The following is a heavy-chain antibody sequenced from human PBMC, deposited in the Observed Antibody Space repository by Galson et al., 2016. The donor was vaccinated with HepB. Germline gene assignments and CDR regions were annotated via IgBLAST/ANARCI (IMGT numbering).Heavy chain of an antibody. V-gene: IGHV3-53*01. D-gene: IGHD3-22*01. CDR2: VYASGST. Sequence: SLRLSCAASGFTVSSNFLSWVRQAPGKGLEWVSVVYASGSTYYADSVKGRFTISRDNSKNTLYLQMNSLRAEDTAVYYCARLEITLIGYFDYWGQGTLVTVSS. J-gene: IGHJ4*02. CDR3: ARLEITLIGYFDY. CDR1: GFTVSSNF.